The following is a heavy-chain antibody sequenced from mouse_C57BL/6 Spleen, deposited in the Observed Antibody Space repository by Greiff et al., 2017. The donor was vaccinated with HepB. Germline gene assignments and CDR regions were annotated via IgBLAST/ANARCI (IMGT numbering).Heavy chain of an antibody. CDR1: GYTFTSYW. D-gene: IGHD1-1*01. Sequence: QVQLKQSGAELAKPGASVKLSCKASGYTFTSYWMHWVKQRPGQGLEWIGYINPSSGYTKYNQKFKDKATLTADKSSSTAYMQLSSLTYEDSAVYYCALITTVEDWYFDVWGTGTTVTVSS. CDR3: ALITTVEDWYFDV. V-gene: IGHV1-7*01. CDR2: INPSSGYT. J-gene: IGHJ1*03.